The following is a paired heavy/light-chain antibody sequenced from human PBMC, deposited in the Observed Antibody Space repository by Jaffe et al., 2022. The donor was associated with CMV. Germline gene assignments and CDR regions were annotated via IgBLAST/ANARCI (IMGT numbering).Light chain of an antibody. CDR3: MQGTHWPCT. Sequence: DVVMTQSPLSLPVTLGQPASISCRSSQGLVHSDGNTYLNWFHQRPGQSPRRLIYKVSNRDSGVPDRFSGSGSGTDFTLKISRVEAEDVGLYYCMQGTHWPCTFGQGTKLEIK. J-gene: IGKJ2*02. CDR1: QGLVHSDGNTY. V-gene: IGKV2-30*02. CDR2: KVS.
Heavy chain of an antibody. J-gene: IGHJ6*02. V-gene: IGHV3-23*01. CDR1: GFTFGSYA. CDR2: ITSNGGNT. Sequence: EVQLLESGGGLVQPGGSLRLSCAASGFTFGSYAMTWFRQAPAKGLEWVSAITSNGGNTYYAASVKGRFTISRDNSKNTLYLQMNNLRAEDTAVYYCANSADWNPDSYDVDVWGQGTTVTVSS. CDR3: ANSADWNPDSYDVDV. D-gene: IGHD1-1*01.